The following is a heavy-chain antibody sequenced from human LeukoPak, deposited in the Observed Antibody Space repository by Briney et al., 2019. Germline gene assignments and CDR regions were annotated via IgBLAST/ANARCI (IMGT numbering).Heavy chain of an antibody. V-gene: IGHV1-46*01. CDR2: INPSGGSA. Sequence: ASVKVSCKASGYTFTSYYMHWVRQAPGQGLEWMGIINPSGGSASYAQKLQGRVTMTTDTSTSTAYMELRSLRSDDTAVYYCARDLVNYYDSSGVKDYWGQGTLVTVSS. J-gene: IGHJ4*02. CDR1: GYTFTSYY. CDR3: ARDLVNYYDSSGVKDY. D-gene: IGHD3-22*01.